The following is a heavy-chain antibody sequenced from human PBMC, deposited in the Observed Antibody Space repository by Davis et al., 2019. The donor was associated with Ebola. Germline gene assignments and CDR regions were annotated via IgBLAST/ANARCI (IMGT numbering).Heavy chain of an antibody. J-gene: IGHJ4*02. V-gene: IGHV4-34*01. D-gene: IGHD5-24*01. CDR2: IYHSGST. CDR3: ARDQGWLQFGYFDY. Sequence: MPSETLSLTCAVYGGSFSGYYWSWIRQPPGKGLEWIGEIYHSGSTNYNPSLKSRVTISVDKSKNQFSLKLSSVTAADTAVYYCARDQGWLQFGYFDYWGQGTLVTVSS. CDR1: GGSFSGYY.